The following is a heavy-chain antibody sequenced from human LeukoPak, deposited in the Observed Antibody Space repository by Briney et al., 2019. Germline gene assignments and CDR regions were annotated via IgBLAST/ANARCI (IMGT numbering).Heavy chain of an antibody. Sequence: PGGSLRLSCAASRFTFSSYSLTWVRQAPGKGLEWVSSIRGGSFYIYYADSVKGRFTISRDNAKNSLYLQMNSLRTEDTAVYYCARNVAAAGSFFYYYYMDVWGKGTTVTISS. CDR1: RFTFSSYS. D-gene: IGHD6-13*01. J-gene: IGHJ6*03. V-gene: IGHV3-21*04. CDR3: ARNVAAAGSFFYYYYMDV. CDR2: IRGGSFYI.